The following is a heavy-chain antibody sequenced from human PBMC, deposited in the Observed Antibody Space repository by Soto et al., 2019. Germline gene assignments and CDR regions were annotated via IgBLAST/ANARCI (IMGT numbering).Heavy chain of an antibody. D-gene: IGHD3-10*01. J-gene: IGHJ4*02. Sequence: QVQLVQSGAEEKKPGASVKVSCKASGYTFTSYSMHWVRQAPGQRLEWMGWFNGNNGNTRYSENFQGRVTITRDTSASTYYMELGSLRSEDTAVYYCARPMNYNDYLDYWGQGTLVTVSS. V-gene: IGHV1-3*05. CDR1: GYTFTSYS. CDR3: ARPMNYNDYLDY. CDR2: FNGNNGNT.